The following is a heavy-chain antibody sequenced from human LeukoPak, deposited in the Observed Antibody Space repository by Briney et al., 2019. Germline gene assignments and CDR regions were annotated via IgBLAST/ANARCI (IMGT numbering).Heavy chain of an antibody. J-gene: IGHJ4*02. CDR3: ASQYSTGGCFEY. CDR1: GGSISSSSYY. D-gene: IGHD6-13*01. Sequence: SETLSLTCTVSGGSISSSSYYWGWIRQPPGKGLECIGNIYYSGSTYYNPSLKSRVTISVDTSKNQFSLKVSSVTAADTAMYYCASQYSTGGCFEYWGQGTLVTVYS. V-gene: IGHV4-39*01. CDR2: IYYSGST.